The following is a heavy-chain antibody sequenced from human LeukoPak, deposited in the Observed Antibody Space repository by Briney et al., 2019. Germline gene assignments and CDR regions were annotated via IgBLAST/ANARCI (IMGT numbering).Heavy chain of an antibody. Sequence: PGGSLRLSCAASGFTVITNDMTWVRQAPGKGLEWVSVPYSDGNTKYADSVQGRFTISRDNSKNTLYLEMNSLSPDDTAVYYCARGVEPLAANTLAYWGQGTLVTASS. CDR2: PYSDGNT. D-gene: IGHD1-14*01. CDR3: ARGVEPLAANTLAY. V-gene: IGHV3-53*01. CDR1: GFTVITND. J-gene: IGHJ4*02.